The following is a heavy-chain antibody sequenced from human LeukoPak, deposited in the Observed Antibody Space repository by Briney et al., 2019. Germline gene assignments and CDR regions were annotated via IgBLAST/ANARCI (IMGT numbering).Heavy chain of an antibody. J-gene: IGHJ4*02. Sequence: GGSLRLSCAASGFTVSSDYMTWVRQAPGKGLEWVSVIHSGDNTYYADSVKGRFTISRDNSKNTFYLQMNSLRVEDTAVYYCASLTRDYWGQGTLVTVSS. CDR2: IHSGDNT. CDR1: GFTVSSDY. V-gene: IGHV3-53*01. D-gene: IGHD4/OR15-4a*01. CDR3: ASLTRDY.